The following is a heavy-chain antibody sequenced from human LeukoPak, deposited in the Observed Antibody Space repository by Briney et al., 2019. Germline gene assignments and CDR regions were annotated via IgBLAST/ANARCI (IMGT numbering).Heavy chain of an antibody. CDR3: ARGSGHPDYYDSSGYVGY. V-gene: IGHV3-53*01. CDR2: IYSGGST. CDR1: GFTLSSNY. D-gene: IGHD3-22*01. J-gene: IGHJ4*02. Sequence: PGGSLRLSCAASGFTLSSNYMSCVRQAPRKGLEWVSVIYSGGSTYYADSVKGRFTISRDNSKNTLYLQMNSLRAEDTAVYYCARGSGHPDYYDSSGYVGYWGQGTLVTVSS.